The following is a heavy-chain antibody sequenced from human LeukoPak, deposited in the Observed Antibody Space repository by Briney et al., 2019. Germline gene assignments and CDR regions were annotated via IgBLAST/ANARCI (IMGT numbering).Heavy chain of an antibody. CDR1: GFTVSSNY. CDR3: ASSGITIFGVVMRYFDY. D-gene: IGHD3-3*01. CDR2: IYSGGST. V-gene: IGHV3-66*02. J-gene: IGHJ4*02. Sequence: GGSLRLSCAASGFTVSSNYMSWVRQAPGRGLEWVSVIYSGGSTYYADSVKGRFTISRDNSKNTLYLQMNSLRAEDTAVYYCASSGITIFGVVMRYFDYWGQGTLVTVSS.